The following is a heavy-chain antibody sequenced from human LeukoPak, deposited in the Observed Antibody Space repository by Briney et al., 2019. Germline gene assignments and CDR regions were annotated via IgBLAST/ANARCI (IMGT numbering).Heavy chain of an antibody. D-gene: IGHD4-17*01. CDR2: INHSGNA. J-gene: IGHJ4*02. Sequence: SETLSLTCAVSGGSFSGYYWTWIRQPPGKGLEWIGEINHSGNANYNPSLKSRVTISLDMSENHFSLKLTSVTAADTAVCYCARGPGTVTTHWGPGTLVNVSS. V-gene: IGHV4-34*01. CDR1: GGSFSGYY. CDR3: ARGPGTVTTH.